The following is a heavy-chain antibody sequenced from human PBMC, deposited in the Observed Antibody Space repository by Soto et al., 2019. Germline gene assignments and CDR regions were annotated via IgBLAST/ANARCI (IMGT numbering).Heavy chain of an antibody. CDR3: GRGPSPRAPAGGTPYYYAMDV. Sequence: ASVKVSCKVSGYDFTAYDINWVRQASGQGLEWMGWMNPINGATGTARRFQGRVSLSRNTATGTAYLELTSLRSDDTAVYYCGRGPSPRAPAGGTPYYYAMDVWGQGTTVTVSS. CDR1: GYDFTAYD. V-gene: IGHV1-8*02. J-gene: IGHJ6*02. CDR2: MNPINGAT. D-gene: IGHD6-13*01.